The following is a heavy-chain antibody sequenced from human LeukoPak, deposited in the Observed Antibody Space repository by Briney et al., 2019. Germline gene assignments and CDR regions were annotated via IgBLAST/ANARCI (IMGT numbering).Heavy chain of an antibody. Sequence: PGGSLRLFCAASGFTFSSYAMNWVRQAPGKGLEWVSSISSSSSYIYYADSVKGRFTISRDNAKNSLYLQMNSLRAEDTAVYYCARDLSPLGPGSGSYYKRHRDAFDIWGQGTMVTVSS. CDR1: GFTFSSYA. CDR3: ARDLSPLGPGSGSYYKRHRDAFDI. V-gene: IGHV3-21*01. D-gene: IGHD3-10*01. CDR2: ISSSSSYI. J-gene: IGHJ3*02.